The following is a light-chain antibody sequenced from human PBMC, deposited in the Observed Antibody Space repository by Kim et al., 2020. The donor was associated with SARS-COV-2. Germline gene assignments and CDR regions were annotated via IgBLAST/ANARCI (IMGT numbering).Light chain of an antibody. CDR2: GKN. CDR3: NSRDSRGG. Sequence: SSELTQDPAVSVALGQTVRITCQGDSLRSYYASRYQQKPGQAPVLVIYGKNNRPSGIPDRFSGSSSGNTASLTITGAQAEDEADYYCNSRDSRGGFGGGT. J-gene: IGLJ2*01. V-gene: IGLV3-19*01. CDR1: SLRSYY.